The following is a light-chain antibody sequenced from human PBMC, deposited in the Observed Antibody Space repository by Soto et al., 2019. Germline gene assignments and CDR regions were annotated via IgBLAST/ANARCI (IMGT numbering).Light chain of an antibody. Sequence: AIQMTQSPSSLSASVGDRVTITCRASKGISNDLGLYQEKVGQAPKLLIYAASILQSGVPSRFSGSGSGTDFTLTISSLLPEDFATYYCLQDYHYPWTFGQGTKVEI. J-gene: IGKJ1*01. V-gene: IGKV1-6*01. CDR1: KGISND. CDR3: LQDYHYPWT. CDR2: AAS.